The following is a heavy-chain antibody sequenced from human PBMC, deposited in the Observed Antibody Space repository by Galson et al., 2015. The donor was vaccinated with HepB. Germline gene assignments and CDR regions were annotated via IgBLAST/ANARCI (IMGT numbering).Heavy chain of an antibody. J-gene: IGHJ4*02. D-gene: IGHD6-13*01. CDR2: TYYMSKWFN. CDR3: AASSRSSSSWFWYFDY. Sequence: AISGDSVSSNSAAWNWIRQSPSRGLEWLGRTYYMSKWFNDYAVSVQSRITINPDTSKNQFSLQLNSVTPEDTAMYYCAASSRSSSSWFWYFDYWGQGTLVTVSS. CDR1: GDSVSSNSAA. V-gene: IGHV6-1*01.